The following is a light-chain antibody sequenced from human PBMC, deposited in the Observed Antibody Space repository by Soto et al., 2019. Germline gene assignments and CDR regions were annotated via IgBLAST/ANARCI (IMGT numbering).Light chain of an antibody. CDR2: GAS. Sequence: EIVLTQSPGTLSLSPGERATLSCRASQSVSSSYLAWYQQKPGQAPRLLIYGASSRATGIPDRFSGSGSGTDFTLTISRLEPEEFGVYYCQQYGSSPWTFGQGTKVEIK. J-gene: IGKJ1*01. CDR3: QQYGSSPWT. V-gene: IGKV3-20*01. CDR1: QSVSSSY.